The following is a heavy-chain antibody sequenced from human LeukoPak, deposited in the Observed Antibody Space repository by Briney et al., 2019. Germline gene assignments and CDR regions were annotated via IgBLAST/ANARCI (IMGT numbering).Heavy chain of an antibody. CDR1: GFIFSSYS. D-gene: IGHD2-2*01. J-gene: IGHJ5*02. Sequence: GGSLRLSCAASGFIFSSYSMNWVRQAPGKGLEWVSSISSSSSYILYADSVKGRFTISRDNAKNSLYLQMNSLRAEDTAVCYCARAVVTLPPDPRGQGTLVTVSS. V-gene: IGHV3-21*01. CDR2: ISSSSSYI. CDR3: ARAVVTLPPDP.